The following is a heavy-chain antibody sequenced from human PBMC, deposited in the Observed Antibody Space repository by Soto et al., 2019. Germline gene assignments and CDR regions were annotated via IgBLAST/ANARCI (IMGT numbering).Heavy chain of an antibody. CDR1: GYTFTNYY. CDR3: AGDGSSDWVTWVDP. Sequence: QVQLVQSGAEVKKPGASVKVSCKASGYTFTNYYMHWVRQAPGQGLEWMGIISPSGGATYAQEFQDRVTLTRDTATSTAYMELSGLTSKDAAVYFCAGDGSSDWVTWVDPWGQGTLVTVSS. J-gene: IGHJ5*02. D-gene: IGHD3-9*01. V-gene: IGHV1-46*01. CDR2: ISPSGGA.